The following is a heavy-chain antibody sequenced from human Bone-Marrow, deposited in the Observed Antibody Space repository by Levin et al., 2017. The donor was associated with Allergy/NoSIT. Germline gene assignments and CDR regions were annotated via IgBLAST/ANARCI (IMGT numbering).Heavy chain of an antibody. D-gene: IGHD6-19*01. CDR3: ARGVAVAGVDY. Sequence: GESLKISCKASGYTFTGSYMHWVRQAPGQGLEWMGWINPNSGGTNYAQTFQGRVTMTRDTSISTAYMELNSLISDDTAVYYCARGVAVAGVDYWGQGTLVTVSS. J-gene: IGHJ4*02. V-gene: IGHV1-2*02. CDR2: INPNSGGT. CDR1: GYTFTGSY.